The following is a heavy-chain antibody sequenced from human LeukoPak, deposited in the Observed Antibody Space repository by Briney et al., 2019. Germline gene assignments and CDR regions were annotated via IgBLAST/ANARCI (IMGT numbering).Heavy chain of an antibody. CDR1: GYSFSIFG. CDR3: ARAGATETTHFDY. J-gene: IGHJ4*02. CDR2: ISASSGNT. V-gene: IGHV1-18*01. Sequence: ASVKVSCKASGYSFSIFGMTWVRQAPGQGLGWMGWISASSGNTNYAQKLQGRVTMTTDTSTNTAYMELRSLKSDDTAVYYCARAGATETTHFDYWGQGTLVTVSS. D-gene: IGHD4-17*01.